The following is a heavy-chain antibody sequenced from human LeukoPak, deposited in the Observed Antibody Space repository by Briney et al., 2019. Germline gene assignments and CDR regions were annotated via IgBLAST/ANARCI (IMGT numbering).Heavy chain of an antibody. V-gene: IGHV1-18*01. D-gene: IGHD5-24*01. CDR2: ISAYNGNT. Sequence: ASVKVSCKASGYTFTSYGISWVRQAPGQGLEWMGWISAYNGNTNYAQKLQGRVTMTTDTSTSTAYVELRSLRSDDTAVYYCARGGWEMATIYPSYYYYYYMDVWGKGTTVTISS. J-gene: IGHJ6*03. CDR3: ARGGWEMATIYPSYYYYYYMDV. CDR1: GYTFTSYG.